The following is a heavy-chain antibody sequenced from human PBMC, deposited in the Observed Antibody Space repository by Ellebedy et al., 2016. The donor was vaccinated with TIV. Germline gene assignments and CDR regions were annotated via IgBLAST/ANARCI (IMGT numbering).Heavy chain of an antibody. J-gene: IGHJ5*02. CDR2: IKEDGSER. CDR1: GFTFRNHW. D-gene: IGHD2-2*03. Sequence: GESLKISXAASGFTFRNHWMTWVRQAPGKGLEWVANIKEDGSERYYVDSVKGRFTISRDNARNSLFLQMNDLRREDTAVYYCARDPNTYGSNYFDPWGQGTLVTVSS. CDR3: ARDPNTYGSNYFDP. V-gene: IGHV3-7*01.